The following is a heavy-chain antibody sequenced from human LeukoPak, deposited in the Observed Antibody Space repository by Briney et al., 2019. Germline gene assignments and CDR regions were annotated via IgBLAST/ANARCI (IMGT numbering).Heavy chain of an antibody. J-gene: IGHJ5*02. CDR2: IYYSGST. V-gene: IGHV4-39*01. Sequence: PSETLSLTCSVSGGSISSSSYYWGWIRQPPGKGLEWIGSIYYSGSTYYNPSLKSRVTISVDTSKNQFSLKLSSVTAADTAVYYCARLGPLIYCSGGSCPNWFDPWGQGTLVTVSS. D-gene: IGHD2-15*01. CDR1: GGSISSSSYY. CDR3: ARLGPLIYCSGGSCPNWFDP.